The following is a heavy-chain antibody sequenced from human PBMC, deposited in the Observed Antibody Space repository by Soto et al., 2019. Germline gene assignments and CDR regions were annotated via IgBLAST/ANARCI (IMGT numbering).Heavy chain of an antibody. D-gene: IGHD6-6*01. Sequence: QVQVVQSGAEVKKPGASVKVSCKASGYTFTRYYINWVRQAPGQGLEWMGRINPSGGSTSYAQNLQGRVTMTRDTSTSTVYMELTSLSSEDTSVYYCVRGGSPPFYWGQGTLVTVSS. V-gene: IGHV1-46*01. CDR1: GYTFTRYY. CDR2: INPSGGST. J-gene: IGHJ4*02. CDR3: VRGGSPPFY.